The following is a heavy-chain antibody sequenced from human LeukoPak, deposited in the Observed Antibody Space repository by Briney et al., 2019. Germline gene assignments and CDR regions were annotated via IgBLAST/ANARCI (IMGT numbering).Heavy chain of an antibody. J-gene: IGHJ3*02. CDR2: IFYGGST. Sequence: SDTLSLTCTVSGGSISRYYWSWVRQPPGTGQESIGYIFYGGSTNYNPSLKSRVTISGNKTKNQFSLRLRRVTAGVTAVYYCASPYNSGWDGAFDIWGQGTMVTVST. D-gene: IGHD6-19*01. CDR1: GGSISRYY. CDR3: ASPYNSGWDGAFDI. V-gene: IGHV4-59*08.